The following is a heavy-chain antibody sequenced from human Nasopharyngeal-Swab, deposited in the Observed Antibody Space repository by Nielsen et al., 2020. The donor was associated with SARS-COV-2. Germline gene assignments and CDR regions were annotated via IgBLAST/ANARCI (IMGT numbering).Heavy chain of an antibody. J-gene: IGHJ6*03. CDR1: GYTFSSYA. V-gene: IGHV1-3*01. Sequence: ASVKVSCKASGYTFSSYAIHWVRQAPGQRLEWMGWNNGGNGNTKYSKKFQGGVTITTDTSASTACMEVSSLRSEDTAVYYCARGQILYDLDYYFYYYMDVWGKGTTVTVSS. CDR2: NNGGNGNT. CDR3: ARGQILYDLDYYFYYYMDV. D-gene: IGHD2-2*02.